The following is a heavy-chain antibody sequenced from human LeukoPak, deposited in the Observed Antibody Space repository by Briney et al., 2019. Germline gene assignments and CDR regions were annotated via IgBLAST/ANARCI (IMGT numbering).Heavy chain of an antibody. J-gene: IGHJ5*02. CDR3: ASIAAAGTDWFDP. V-gene: IGHV1-2*02. CDR1: GYTFTGYY. D-gene: IGHD6-13*01. Sequence: ASVKVSCKASGYTFTGYYMHWVRQAPRQGLEWMGWIHPNSGGTNYAQKLQGRVTMTRDTSISTAYMELSRLRSDDTAVYYCASIAAAGTDWFDPWGQGTLVTVSS. CDR2: IHPNSGGT.